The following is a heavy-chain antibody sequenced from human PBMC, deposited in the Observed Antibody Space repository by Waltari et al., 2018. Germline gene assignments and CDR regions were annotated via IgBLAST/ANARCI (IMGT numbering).Heavy chain of an antibody. CDR3: ARDRGRGLYLDS. Sequence: QLQLQESGPGLVKPSGTLSLTCAVSGDSMSSSDCWRWVRQSPRKGLEWIGQVRGDGRTNYNPSFASRVSVSLDTSNKQFSLKVTSATAADTAVYYCARDRGRGLYLDSWGPGTLVTVSP. CDR2: VRGDGRT. D-gene: IGHD2-15*01. V-gene: IGHV4-4*02. CDR1: GDSMSSSDC. J-gene: IGHJ4*02.